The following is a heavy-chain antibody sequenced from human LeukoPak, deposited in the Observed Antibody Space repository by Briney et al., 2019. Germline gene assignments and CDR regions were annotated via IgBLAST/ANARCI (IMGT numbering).Heavy chain of an antibody. J-gene: IGHJ5*02. V-gene: IGHV4-59*08. CDR2: IYYSGST. D-gene: IGHD3-3*01. Sequence: PSETLSLTCTVSGGSISSYYWSWIRQPPGKGLDWIGYIYYSGSTNYNPSLKSRVTISVDTSKNQFSLKLSSVTAADTAVYYCARGIRFLEWLLHFDPWGQGTLVTVSS. CDR1: GGSISSYY. CDR3: ARGIRFLEWLLHFDP.